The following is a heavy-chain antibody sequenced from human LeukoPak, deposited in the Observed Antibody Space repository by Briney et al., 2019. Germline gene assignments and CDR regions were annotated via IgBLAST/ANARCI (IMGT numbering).Heavy chain of an antibody. V-gene: IGHV1-18*01. D-gene: IGHD3-3*01. Sequence: ASVKLSCKASGYTFTSYGINWARQAPGQGLEWMGWVSPYNGNTNYAQKLQGRVTMTTDTSTSTAYMELRSLRSDDTAVYYCARDRVTIWSGYQNFDYWGQGTLVTVSS. CDR1: GYTFTSYG. CDR3: ARDRVTIWSGYQNFDY. J-gene: IGHJ4*02. CDR2: VSPYNGNT.